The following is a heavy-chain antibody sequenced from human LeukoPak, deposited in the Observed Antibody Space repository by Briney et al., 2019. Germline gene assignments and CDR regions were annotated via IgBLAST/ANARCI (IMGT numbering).Heavy chain of an antibody. V-gene: IGHV3-30*02. D-gene: IGHD5-12*01. CDR2: IRFDGSNK. CDR1: GFTFSSYA. CDR3: AKGGGYEAQYYYYFLDV. Sequence: PGGSLRLSCAASGFTFSSYAMLWVRQAPGKGLEWVAFIRFDGSNKYYADSVKGRFTISRDNSKNTLYLQMKSLRAEDTAVYYCAKGGGYEAQYYYYFLDVWGKGTTVTISS. J-gene: IGHJ6*03.